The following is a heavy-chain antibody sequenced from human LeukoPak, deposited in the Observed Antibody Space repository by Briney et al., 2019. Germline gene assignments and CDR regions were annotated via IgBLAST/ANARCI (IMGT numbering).Heavy chain of an antibody. V-gene: IGHV3-21*01. CDR2: ISSSSSYI. J-gene: IGHJ4*02. CDR1: GFTFRTFW. CDR3: ARGVPRPFDY. Sequence: GGSLRLSCAASGFTFRTFWMNWVRQAPGKGLEWVSSISSSSSYIYYADSVKGRFTISRDNAKNSLYLQMNSLRAEDTAVYYCARGVPRPFDYWGQGTLVTVSS.